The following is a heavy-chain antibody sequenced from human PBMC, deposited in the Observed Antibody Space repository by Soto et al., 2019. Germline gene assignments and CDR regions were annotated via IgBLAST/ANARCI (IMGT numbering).Heavy chain of an antibody. D-gene: IGHD6-19*01. V-gene: IGHV1-69*13. CDR3: ASSVAGKGYYYYGMDV. Sequence: ASVKVSCKASGGTFSSYAISWVRQAPGQGLEWMGGIIPIFGTANYAQKFQGRVTITADESTSTAYMELSSLRSVDTAVYYCASSVAGKGYYYYGMDVWGQGTTVTVSS. CDR1: GGTFSSYA. J-gene: IGHJ6*02. CDR2: IIPIFGTA.